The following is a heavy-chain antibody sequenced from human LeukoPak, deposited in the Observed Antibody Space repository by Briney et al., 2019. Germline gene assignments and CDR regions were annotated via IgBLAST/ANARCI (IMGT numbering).Heavy chain of an antibody. J-gene: IGHJ4*02. CDR2: INPNSGGT. CDR3: ARDLNWGNIY. CDR1: GYTFTGYY. V-gene: IGHV1-2*06. Sequence: GASVKVSCTASGYTFTGYYMHWVRQAPGQGLEWMGRINPNSGGTNYAQNFHGRVTMTRDTSISTAYLDLSRLSSDDTAVYYCARDLNWGNIYWGQGTLVTVSS. D-gene: IGHD7-27*01.